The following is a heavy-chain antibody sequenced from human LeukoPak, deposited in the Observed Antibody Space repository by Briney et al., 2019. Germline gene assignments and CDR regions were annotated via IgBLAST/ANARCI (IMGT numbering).Heavy chain of an antibody. CDR1: GFTFSNAW. V-gene: IGHV3-21*04. CDR2: ISSSSSYI. Sequence: GGSLRLSCAASGFTFSNAWMSWVRQAPGKGLEWVSSISSSSSYIYYADSVKGRFTISRDNAKNSLYLQMNSLRAEDTAVYYCARDLDVWGRAFDIWGQGTMVTVSS. D-gene: IGHD3-16*01. CDR3: ARDLDVWGRAFDI. J-gene: IGHJ3*02.